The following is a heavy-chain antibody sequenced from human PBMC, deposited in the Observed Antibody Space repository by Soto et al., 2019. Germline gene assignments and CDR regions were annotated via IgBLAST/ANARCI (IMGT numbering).Heavy chain of an antibody. CDR3: AGVRFIVGATRDYFDY. D-gene: IGHD1-26*01. V-gene: IGHV1-69*13. Sequence: GASVKVSCKASGGTFSSYAISWVRQAPGQGLEWMGGIIPIFGTANYAQKFQGRVTITADESTSTAYMELSSLRSEDTAVYYCAGVRFIVGATRDYFDYWGQGTLVTVSS. CDR1: GGTFSSYA. CDR2: IIPIFGTA. J-gene: IGHJ4*02.